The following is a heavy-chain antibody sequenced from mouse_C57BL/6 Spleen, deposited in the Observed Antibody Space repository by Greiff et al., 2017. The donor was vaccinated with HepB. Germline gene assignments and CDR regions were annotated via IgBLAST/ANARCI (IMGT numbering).Heavy chain of an antibody. CDR1: GYTFTSYW. J-gene: IGHJ2*01. CDR3: ARSVDYDGGPLIFDY. D-gene: IGHD2-4*01. CDR2: IDPSDSYT. Sequence: QVQLQQPGAELVMPGASVKLSCKASGYTFTSYWMHWVKQRPGQGLEWIGEIDPSDSYTNYNQKFKGKSTLTVDKSSSTAYMQLSSLTSEDSAVYYCARSVDYDGGPLIFDYWGQGTTLTVSS. V-gene: IGHV1-69*01.